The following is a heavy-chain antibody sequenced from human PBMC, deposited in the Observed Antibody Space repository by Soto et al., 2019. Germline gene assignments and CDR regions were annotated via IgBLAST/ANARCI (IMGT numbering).Heavy chain of an antibody. Sequence: PSETLSLTCAVYGGSFSGYYLSWIRQPPGKGLEWIGEINHSGSTNYNPSLKSRVTISVDTSKNQFSLKLSSVTAADTAVYYCARCSYWGQGTLITVSS. CDR1: GGSFSGYY. CDR2: INHSGST. J-gene: IGHJ4*02. V-gene: IGHV4-34*01. CDR3: ARCSY.